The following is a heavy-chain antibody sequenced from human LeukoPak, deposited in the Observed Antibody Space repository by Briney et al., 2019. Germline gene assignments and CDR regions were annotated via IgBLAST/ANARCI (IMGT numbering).Heavy chain of an antibody. J-gene: IGHJ4*02. V-gene: IGHV4-59*08. Sequence: PSEALSLTCTVSYGSISPYYWSWIRQSPGRRLEWIGYISYSGSTDYNPSLKSRVTMSVDTSSNQFSLKLSSVTAADTAVYYCARHGGYHSPIDYWGQGTLVTVSS. CDR2: ISYSGST. D-gene: IGHD3-22*01. CDR3: ARHGGYHSPIDY. CDR1: YGSISPYY.